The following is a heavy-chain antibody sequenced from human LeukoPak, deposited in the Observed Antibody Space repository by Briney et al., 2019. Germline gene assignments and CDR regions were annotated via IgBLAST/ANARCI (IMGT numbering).Heavy chain of an antibody. V-gene: IGHV3-11*04. Sequence: PGGSLRLSCAASGFTFTDHYMSWVRQAPGKGLEWVSYISSSGDITYYADSVKGRFTVSRDNAKNSLYLQMNSLRAEDTAVYYCAKGLWHPTRYYMDVWGKGTTVTVSS. CDR2: ISSSGDIT. CDR1: GFTFTDHY. D-gene: IGHD4/OR15-4a*01. J-gene: IGHJ6*03. CDR3: AKGLWHPTRYYMDV.